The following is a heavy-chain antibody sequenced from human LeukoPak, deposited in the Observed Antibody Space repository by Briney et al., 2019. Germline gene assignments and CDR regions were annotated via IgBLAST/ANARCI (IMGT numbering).Heavy chain of an antibody. J-gene: IGHJ4*02. CDR3: AKSYYYGSGTDY. CDR2: ISGSCGST. Sequence: GGSLRLSCAASGFTFSSYAMSWVRQAPGKGLEWVSAISGSCGSTYYADSAKGRFTISRDNSKNTLYLKMNSLRAEDTAVYYCAKSYYYGSGTDYWGQGTLVTVSS. V-gene: IGHV3-23*01. CDR1: GFTFSSYA. D-gene: IGHD3-10*01.